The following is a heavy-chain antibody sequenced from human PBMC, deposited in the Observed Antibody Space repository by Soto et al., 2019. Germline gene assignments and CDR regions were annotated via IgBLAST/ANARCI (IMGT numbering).Heavy chain of an antibody. CDR2: TRNKANSYTT. CDR1: GFTFSDHY. D-gene: IGHD3-22*01. J-gene: IGHJ4*02. V-gene: IGHV3-72*01. Sequence: EVQLVESGGGLVQPGGSLRLSCAASGFTFSDHYMDWVRQAPGKGLEWVGRTRNKANSYTTEYAASVKGRFTISRDDSKNSLSQQMNSLKTEDTAVYYCATAGGGYDSRGYSVDYWGQGTLVTVSS. CDR3: ATAGGGYDSRGYSVDY.